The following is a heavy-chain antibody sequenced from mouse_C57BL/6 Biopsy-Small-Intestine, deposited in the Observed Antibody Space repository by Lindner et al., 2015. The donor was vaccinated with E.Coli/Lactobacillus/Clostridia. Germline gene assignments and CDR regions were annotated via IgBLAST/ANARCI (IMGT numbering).Heavy chain of an antibody. CDR1: GFTFSDYG. D-gene: IGHD2-1*01. CDR3: ARGNYGGDYFDY. Sequence: VQLQESGGGLVKPGGSLKLSCAASGFTFSDYGIHWVRQAPEKGLEWVAHISSDSNTIYYADIVKGRFTISRDNAKNTLFLQMTSLRSEDTAMYYCARGNYGGDYFDYWGQGTTLTVS. CDR2: ISSDSNTI. J-gene: IGHJ2*01. V-gene: IGHV5-17*01.